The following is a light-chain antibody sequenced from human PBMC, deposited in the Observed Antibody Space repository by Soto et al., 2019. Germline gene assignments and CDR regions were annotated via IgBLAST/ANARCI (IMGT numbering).Light chain of an antibody. Sequence: DIQMTQSPSTLSAYVGDRVTITCRASQSVNSWLAWYQQKPGRAPKLLIYSVSNLDSGVPSRLSGSGSGTEFTLTISSLQPDDFATYYCQQFSSYSRTFGQGTKVDIK. CDR3: QQFSSYSRT. V-gene: IGKV1-5*01. J-gene: IGKJ1*01. CDR1: QSVNSW. CDR2: SVS.